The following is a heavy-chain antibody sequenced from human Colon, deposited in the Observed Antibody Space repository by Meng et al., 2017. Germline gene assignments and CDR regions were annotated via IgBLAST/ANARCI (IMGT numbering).Heavy chain of an antibody. D-gene: IGHD6-19*01. CDR3: ASFPPPGKQWLVTDY. Sequence: QVRRQRSGTGLGKPSGPLSLTCAGSGGSISSSNWWSWVRQPPGKGLEWIGEIYHSGSTNYNPSLKSRVTISVDKSKNQFSLKLSSVTAADTAVYYCASFPPPGKQWLVTDYWGQGTLVTVSS. J-gene: IGHJ4*02. CDR2: IYHSGST. V-gene: IGHV4-4*02. CDR1: GGSISSSNW.